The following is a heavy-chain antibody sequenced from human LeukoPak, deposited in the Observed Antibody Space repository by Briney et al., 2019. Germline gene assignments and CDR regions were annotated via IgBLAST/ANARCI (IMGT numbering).Heavy chain of an antibody. D-gene: IGHD3-10*01. CDR3: ARVAMVRGVYARYMDV. Sequence: SETLSLTCAVYGGSFSGCYWSWIRQPPGKGLEWIGEINHSGSTNYNPSLKSRVTISVDTSKNQFSLKLSSVTAADTAVYYCARVAMVRGVYARYMDVWGKGTTVTVSS. V-gene: IGHV4-34*01. J-gene: IGHJ6*03. CDR1: GGSFSGCY. CDR2: INHSGST.